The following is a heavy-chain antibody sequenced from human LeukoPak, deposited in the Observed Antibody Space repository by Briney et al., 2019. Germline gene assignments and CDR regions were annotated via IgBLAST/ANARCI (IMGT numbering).Heavy chain of an antibody. Sequence: SETLSLTCTVSGGSISSYYWSWIRQHPGKGLEWIGYIYYSGSTNYNPSLKSRVTISVDTSKNQFSLKLSSVTAADTAVYYCARESIAARGTKDYWGQGTLVTVS. CDR2: IYYSGST. CDR3: ARESIAARGTKDY. J-gene: IGHJ4*02. D-gene: IGHD6-6*01. CDR1: GGSISSYY. V-gene: IGHV4-59*12.